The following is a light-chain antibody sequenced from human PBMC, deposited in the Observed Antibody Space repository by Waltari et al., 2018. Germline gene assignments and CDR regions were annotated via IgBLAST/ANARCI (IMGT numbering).Light chain of an antibody. V-gene: IGKV3-11*01. CDR3: QQRKYWPPLT. Sequence: VLTQSPATLSLSPGERATLSCRASQSVNSYLAWYQQKPGQAPRLLLYDASSRATGILARFSGSGSGTDFTLTISSLEPEDFAVYYCQQRKYWPPLTFGGGTKVEIK. CDR1: QSVNSY. CDR2: DAS. J-gene: IGKJ4*01.